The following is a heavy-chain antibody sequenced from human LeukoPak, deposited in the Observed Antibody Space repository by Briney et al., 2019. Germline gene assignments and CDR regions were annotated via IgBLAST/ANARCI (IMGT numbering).Heavy chain of an antibody. V-gene: IGHV3-23*01. Sequence: PGGSLRLSCGASGFSFSSYAMNWVRQAPGEGLEWVSGISGSGGSTYYGDSVKGRFTISRDNSKSTLYLQMNSLRAEDTAVYYCAKDALATPTRYFQHWGQGTLVTVSS. CDR2: ISGSGGST. CDR3: AKDALATPTRYFQH. J-gene: IGHJ1*01. D-gene: IGHD5-12*01. CDR1: GFSFSSYA.